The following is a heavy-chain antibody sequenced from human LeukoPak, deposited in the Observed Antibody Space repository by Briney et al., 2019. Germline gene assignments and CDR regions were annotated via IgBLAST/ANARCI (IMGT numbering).Heavy chain of an antibody. CDR2: IDWDDGK. CDR1: GFSLSTSGMC. Sequence: SGPALVKPTQTLTLTCTFSGFSLSTSGMCVSWIRQPPGKALEWLARIDWDDGKYYSTSLKTRLTISKDTPKNQVVLTMTNMDPVDTATYYCARIGNYGDYGNWFDPWGQGTLVTVSS. D-gene: IGHD4-17*01. J-gene: IGHJ5*02. CDR3: ARIGNYGDYGNWFDP. V-gene: IGHV2-70*11.